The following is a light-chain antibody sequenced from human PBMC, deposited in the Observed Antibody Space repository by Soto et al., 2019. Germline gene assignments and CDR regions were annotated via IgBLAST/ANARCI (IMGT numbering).Light chain of an antibody. CDR2: EGT. Sequence: QSALTQPASVSGSPGQSITISCSGTSSDFGGYNVVSWNQQHPGKAPKLIIYEGTKRPSGVSNRFSGSKSGNAASLTISGLQTEDEADYYCCSYADTSTFWVVFGGGTKLTVL. J-gene: IGLJ3*02. V-gene: IGLV2-23*03. CDR1: SSDFGGYNV. CDR3: CSYADTSTFWVV.